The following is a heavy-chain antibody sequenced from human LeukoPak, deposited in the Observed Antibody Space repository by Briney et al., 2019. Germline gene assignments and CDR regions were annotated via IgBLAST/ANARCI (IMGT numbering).Heavy chain of an antibody. D-gene: IGHD3-22*01. J-gene: IGHJ4*02. Sequence: PGGSLRLSCAASGFTFSDYYMSWIRQAPGKGPEWVSYLSSSGSTIYYADSVKGRFTISRDNAKNSLYLQMNSLRAEDTAVYYCARAERAYYDSSGPDYWGQGTLVTVSS. CDR3: ARAERAYYDSSGPDY. CDR1: GFTFSDYY. V-gene: IGHV3-11*01. CDR2: LSSSGSTI.